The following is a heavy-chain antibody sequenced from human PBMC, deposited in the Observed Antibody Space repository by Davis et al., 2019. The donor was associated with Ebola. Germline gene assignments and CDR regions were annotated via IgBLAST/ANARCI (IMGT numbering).Heavy chain of an antibody. D-gene: IGHD2-15*01. CDR1: GYTFISCD. CDR3: ARGYPLGYCSGGSCPFFDS. CDR2: MNPNTGNT. V-gene: IGHV1-8*01. Sequence: AASVKVSCKASGYTFISCDINWVRQATGQGPEWMGWMNPNTGNTGYAQKLQGRVTMTRSTSISTAYMELSSLRSEDTAVYYCARGYPLGYCSGGSCPFFDSWGQGTLVTVSS. J-gene: IGHJ4*02.